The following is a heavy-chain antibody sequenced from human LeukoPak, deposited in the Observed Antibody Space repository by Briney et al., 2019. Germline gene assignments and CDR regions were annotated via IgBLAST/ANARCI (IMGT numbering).Heavy chain of an antibody. Sequence: ASVKVSCKASGGTFSSYAISWVRQAPGQGLEWMGWISAYNGNTNYAQKLQGRVTMTTDTSTSTAYMELRSLRSGDTAVYYCARDYDYVWGSYRYFDYWGQGTLVTVSS. CDR1: GGTFSSYA. J-gene: IGHJ4*02. V-gene: IGHV1-18*01. CDR2: ISAYNGNT. D-gene: IGHD3-16*02. CDR3: ARDYDYVWGSYRYFDY.